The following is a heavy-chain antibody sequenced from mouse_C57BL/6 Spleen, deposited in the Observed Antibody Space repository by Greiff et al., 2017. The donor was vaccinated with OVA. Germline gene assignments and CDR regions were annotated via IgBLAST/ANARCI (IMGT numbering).Heavy chain of an antibody. V-gene: IGHV1-39*01. J-gene: IGHJ2*01. CDR1: GYSFTDYN. CDR2: INHNYGTT. Sequence: EVKLVESGPELVKPGASVKISCKASGYSFTDYNMNWVKQSNGKSLEWIGVINHNYGTTSYNQKFKGKATLTVDQSSNTAYMQLNSLTSEDSAVYYCARRVGRDYFDYWGQGTTLTVSS. CDR3: ARRVGRDYFDY. D-gene: IGHD4-1*01.